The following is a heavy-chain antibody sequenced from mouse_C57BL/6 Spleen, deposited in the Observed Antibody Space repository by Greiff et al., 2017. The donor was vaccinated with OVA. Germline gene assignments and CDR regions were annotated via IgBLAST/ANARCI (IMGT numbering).Heavy chain of an antibody. Sequence: EVQRVESGPELVKPGASVKISCKASGYSFTGYYMNWVKQSPEKSLEWIGEINPSTGGTTYNQKFKAKATLTVDKSSSTAYMQLKSRQSEDSAVYYCARWDGYYPFAYWGQGTLVTVSA. CDR1: GYSFTGYY. J-gene: IGHJ3*01. CDR3: ARWDGYYPFAY. D-gene: IGHD2-3*01. V-gene: IGHV1-42*01. CDR2: INPSTGGT.